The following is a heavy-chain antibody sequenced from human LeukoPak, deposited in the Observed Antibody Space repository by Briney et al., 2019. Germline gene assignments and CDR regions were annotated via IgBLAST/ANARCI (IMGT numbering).Heavy chain of an antibody. CDR3: AKGLYGGNPTDAFDI. Sequence: GGSLRLSCAASGFTFSSNAMSWVRQAPGKGLEWVSAISGSGGSTYYADSVKGRFTISRDNSKNTLYLQMSSLRAEDTAVYYCAKGLYGGNPTDAFDIWGQGTMVTVSS. CDR2: ISGSGGST. J-gene: IGHJ3*02. CDR1: GFTFSSNA. V-gene: IGHV3-23*01. D-gene: IGHD4-23*01.